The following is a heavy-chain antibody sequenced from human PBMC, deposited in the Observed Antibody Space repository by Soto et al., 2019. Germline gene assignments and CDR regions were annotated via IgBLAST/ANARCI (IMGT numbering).Heavy chain of an antibody. Sequence: GASVKVSCKASGYTFTSFGVNWVRQAPGQGLEWMGWVNAYNGNTNYAQKFQGRVTMTADTSTSTAYMEVRSLRSDDTAVYYCATGAAGIAAHVIWGRGTQVTVSS. CDR3: ATGAAGIAAHVI. V-gene: IGHV1-18*01. D-gene: IGHD6-13*01. CDR1: GYTFTSFG. CDR2: VNAYNGNT. J-gene: IGHJ4*02.